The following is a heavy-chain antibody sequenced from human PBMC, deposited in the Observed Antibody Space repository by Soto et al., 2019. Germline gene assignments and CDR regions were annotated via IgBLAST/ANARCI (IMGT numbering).Heavy chain of an antibody. Sequence: SLTCTVSGGSISSSSYYWGWIRQPPGKGLEWIGSIYYSGSTYYNPSLKSRVTISVDTSKNQFSLKLSSVTAADTAVYYCARHGEEDGEPFDYWGQGTLVTVSS. J-gene: IGHJ4*02. D-gene: IGHD1-26*01. V-gene: IGHV4-39*01. CDR3: ARHGEEDGEPFDY. CDR1: GGSISSSSYY. CDR2: IYYSGST.